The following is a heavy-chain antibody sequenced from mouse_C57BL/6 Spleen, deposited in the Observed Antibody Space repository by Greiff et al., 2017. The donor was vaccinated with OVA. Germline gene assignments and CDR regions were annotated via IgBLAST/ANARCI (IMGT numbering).Heavy chain of an antibody. CDR3: ARNGGYDVPWYFDV. J-gene: IGHJ1*03. CDR2: IWTGGGT. Sequence: VTLVESGPGLVAPSQSLSITCTVSGFSLTSYAISWVRQPPGTGLEWLGVIWTGGGTNYNSALKSRLSISKDNSKSQVFLKMNSLQTDDTARYYCARNGGYDVPWYFDVWGTGTTVTVSS. V-gene: IGHV2-9-1*01. CDR1: GFSLTSYA. D-gene: IGHD2-2*01.